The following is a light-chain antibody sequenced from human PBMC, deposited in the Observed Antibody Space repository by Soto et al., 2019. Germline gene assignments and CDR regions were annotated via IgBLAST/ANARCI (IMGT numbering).Light chain of an antibody. CDR2: GAS. V-gene: IGKV3-20*01. CDR3: QQYGRSPFT. CDR1: QSVSSY. Sequence: DTVLTQSPGTLSLSPGERATLSCRASQSVSSYLAWYQQKPGQAPRLLIYGASSRATGIPDRFSGSGSGTDFTLTISRLEPEDFAVYYCQQYGRSPFTFGPGTKVDIK. J-gene: IGKJ3*01.